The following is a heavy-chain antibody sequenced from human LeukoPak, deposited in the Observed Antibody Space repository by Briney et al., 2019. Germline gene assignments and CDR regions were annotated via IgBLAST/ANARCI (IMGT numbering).Heavy chain of an antibody. CDR1: GGSVSSGSYY. Sequence: SETLSLTCTVSGGSVSSGSYYWSWIRQPPGKGLEWIGYTYYSGSTNYNPSLKSRVTISVDTSKNQFSLKLSSVTAADTAVYYCARDPQWEPLRAFDIWGQGTMVTVSS. V-gene: IGHV4-61*01. J-gene: IGHJ3*02. CDR2: TYYSGST. CDR3: ARDPQWEPLRAFDI. D-gene: IGHD1-26*01.